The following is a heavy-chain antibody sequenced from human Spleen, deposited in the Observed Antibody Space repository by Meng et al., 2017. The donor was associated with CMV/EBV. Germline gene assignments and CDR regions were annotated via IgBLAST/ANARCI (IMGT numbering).Heavy chain of an antibody. CDR3: ARIGFCSGTTCYTGDYSSRHFDY. J-gene: IGHJ4*02. Sequence: WVRQGPGQGLEWMGGSIPSFGTENYAQKFQGRVTITTDESTSTAYMELSSLRSEDTAVYYCARIGFCSGTTCYTGDYSSRHFDYWGQGTLVTVSS. V-gene: IGHV1-69*05. D-gene: IGHD2-2*02. CDR2: SIPSFGTE.